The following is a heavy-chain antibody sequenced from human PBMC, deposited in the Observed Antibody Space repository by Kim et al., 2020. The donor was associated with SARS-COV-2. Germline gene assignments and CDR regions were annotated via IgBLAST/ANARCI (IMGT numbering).Heavy chain of an antibody. D-gene: IGHD3-3*01. J-gene: IGHJ6*02. Sequence: GGSLRLSCAASGFTFSSYKMNWVRQAPGKGLEWVSYISSSGSTIYYADSVKGRFTISRDNAKNSLYLQMNSLRAEDTAVYYCARVELGYYDSCSGYGGDMDVWGQGTPVTVSS. CDR2: ISSSGSTI. V-gene: IGHV3-48*03. CDR3: ARVELGYYDSCSGYGGDMDV. CDR1: GFTFSSYK.